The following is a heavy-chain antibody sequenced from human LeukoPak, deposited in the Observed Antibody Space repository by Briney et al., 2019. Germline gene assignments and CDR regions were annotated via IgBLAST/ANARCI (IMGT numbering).Heavy chain of an antibody. V-gene: IGHV3-33*01. CDR2: IWYDGSNK. CDR3: ASGAAREYYMDV. Sequence: PGGSLRLSCAASGFTFSSYGMHWVRQAPGKGLEWVAVIWYDGSNKYYADSVKGRFTISRDNSKNTLYLQMNSLRAEDTAVYYCASGAAREYYMDVWGKGTTVTVSS. J-gene: IGHJ6*03. D-gene: IGHD1-26*01. CDR1: GFTFSSYG.